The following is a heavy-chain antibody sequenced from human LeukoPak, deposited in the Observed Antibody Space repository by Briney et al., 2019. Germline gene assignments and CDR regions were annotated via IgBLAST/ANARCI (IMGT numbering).Heavy chain of an antibody. Sequence: NPSEPLSLTCAVYGGSFSGYYWSWIRQPPGKGLEWIGEINHSGSTNYNPSLKSRVTISVDTSKNQFSLKLSSVTAADTAVYYCAKGLLRSGYYNYYYMDVWGKGTTVTVSS. CDR1: GGSFSGYY. J-gene: IGHJ6*03. CDR3: AKGLLRSGYYNYYYMDV. D-gene: IGHD3-3*01. CDR2: INHSGST. V-gene: IGHV4-34*01.